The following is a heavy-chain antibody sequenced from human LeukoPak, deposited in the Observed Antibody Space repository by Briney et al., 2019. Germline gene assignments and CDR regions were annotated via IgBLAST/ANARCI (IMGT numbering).Heavy chain of an antibody. J-gene: IGHJ4*02. CDR3: AKDEDTFDY. D-gene: IGHD2-15*01. CDR2: ISYDGSNK. V-gene: IGHV3-30*18. Sequence: GGSLRLSCAASGFTFSSYGMHWVRQAPGKGLEWVAVISYDGSNKYYADSVKGRFTISRDNSKNTLYLQMNSLRAEDTAVYYCAKDEDTFDYWGQGTLVTVSS. CDR1: GFTFSSYG.